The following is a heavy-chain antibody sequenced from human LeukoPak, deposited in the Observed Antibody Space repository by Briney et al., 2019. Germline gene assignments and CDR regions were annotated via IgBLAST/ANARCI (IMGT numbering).Heavy chain of an antibody. CDR3: ARGGGYYYDSSGYFSP. V-gene: IGHV4-34*01. J-gene: IGHJ5*02. D-gene: IGHD3-22*01. CDR1: GGSFSGYY. Sequence: PSETLSLTCAVYGGSFSGYYWSWIRQPPGKGLEWIGEINHSGSTNYNPSLKSRVTISVDTSKNQFSLKLSSVTAADTAVYYCARGGGYYYDSSGYFSPWGQGTLVTVSS. CDR2: INHSGST.